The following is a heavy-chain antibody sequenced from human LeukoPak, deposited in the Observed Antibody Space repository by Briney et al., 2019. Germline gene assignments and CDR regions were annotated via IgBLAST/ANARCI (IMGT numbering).Heavy chain of an antibody. CDR1: GFSLSTSGVG. V-gene: IGHV2-5*02. CDR3: AHSSLLRYFDNAIYT. Sequence: SGPTLVNPTQTLTLTCTFSGFSLSTSGVGVGWIRQPPGKALEWLALIYWDDDRRYSPSLKSRLTITKDTSKSQVVLTMTNMDPVDTATYYCAHSSLLRYFDNAIYTWGQGTLVTVSS. J-gene: IGHJ5*02. CDR2: IYWDDDR. D-gene: IGHD3-9*01.